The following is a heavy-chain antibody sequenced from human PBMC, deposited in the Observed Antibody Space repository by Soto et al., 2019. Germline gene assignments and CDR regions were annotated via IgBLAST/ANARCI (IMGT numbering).Heavy chain of an antibody. D-gene: IGHD3-3*01. CDR2: VSGRGGDT. Sequence: EVHLLQSGGGLVQPEGSLRLSCAASGFSFSSFALSWVRQSPGKGLEWVAAVSGRGGDTYYANSVKGRFTISRDNSQNTLFLQMNSLRAEDSAIYYCAKDPNYDFWSGFSAVYFDYWGQGTLVTVSS. CDR1: GFSFSSFA. V-gene: IGHV3-23*01. J-gene: IGHJ4*02. CDR3: AKDPNYDFWSGFSAVYFDY.